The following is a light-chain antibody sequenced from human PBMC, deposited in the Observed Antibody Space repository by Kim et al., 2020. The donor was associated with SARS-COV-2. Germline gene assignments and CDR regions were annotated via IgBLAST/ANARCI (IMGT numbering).Light chain of an antibody. CDR3: QRYGNFPIT. J-gene: IGKJ5*01. CDR1: QSVTTY. Sequence: LSPGERGTLSCRASQSVTTYLAWYQQKPGQAPRLLIYDASSRATTIPDRFSGSGSGTDFTLTISRLEPEDFAVYFCQRYGNFPITFGQGTRLEIK. V-gene: IGKV3-20*01. CDR2: DAS.